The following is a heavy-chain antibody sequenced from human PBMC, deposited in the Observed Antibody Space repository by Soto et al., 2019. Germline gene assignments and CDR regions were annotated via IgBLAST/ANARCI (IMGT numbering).Heavy chain of an antibody. D-gene: IGHD4-17*01. CDR1: GGTFSSYA. V-gene: IGHV1-69*01. CDR3: ARGAPSSPGDYGDLDY. Sequence: QVQLVQSGAEVKKPGSSVKVSCKASGGTFSSYAISWVRQAPGQGLEWMGGIIPIFGTANYAQKFQGRVTITADESTSTAYMELSSLRSEDKAVDYCARGAPSSPGDYGDLDYWGQGTLVTVSS. CDR2: IIPIFGTA. J-gene: IGHJ4*02.